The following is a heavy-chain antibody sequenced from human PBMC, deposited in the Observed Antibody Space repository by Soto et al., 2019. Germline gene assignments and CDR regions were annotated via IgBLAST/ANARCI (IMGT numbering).Heavy chain of an antibody. Sequence: EGQLLQSGGGLVQPGESLRLSCAASGFTFSSSGMSWVRQAPGKGLEWVSSISIRGDYRYYADSVKGRFTISRDNSKNTLYLQMSSLTAEDTAVYYCANRGGFDFWGQGTMVAVSS. CDR3: ANRGGFDF. CDR1: GFTFSSSG. J-gene: IGHJ3*01. V-gene: IGHV3-23*01. CDR2: ISIRGDYR. D-gene: IGHD2-15*01.